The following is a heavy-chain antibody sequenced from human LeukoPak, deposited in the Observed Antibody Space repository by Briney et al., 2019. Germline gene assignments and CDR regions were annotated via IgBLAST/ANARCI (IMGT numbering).Heavy chain of an antibody. J-gene: IGHJ6*03. CDR3: ERGIAARPIYYYYYYMDV. Sequence: PSETLSLTCAVYGGSFSGYYWSWIRQPPGKGLEWIGEINHSGSTNYNPSLKSRVTISVDTSKNQFSLKLSSVTAADTAVYYWERGIAARPIYYYYYYMDVWGKGTTVTVSS. D-gene: IGHD6-6*01. CDR2: INHSGST. CDR1: GGSFSGYY. V-gene: IGHV4-34*01.